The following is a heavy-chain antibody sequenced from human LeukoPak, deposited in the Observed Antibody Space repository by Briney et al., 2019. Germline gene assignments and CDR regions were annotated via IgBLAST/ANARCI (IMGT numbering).Heavy chain of an antibody. CDR3: ARELAA. Sequence: GRSLRLSCEAAGFAFSSYSMHWVRQAPGKGLEWVAAIWPDGSNKYYANSVKGRFTISRYNSKNTLYLQMNSLRGDDTAIYYCARELAAWGQGTLVTVSS. CDR1: GFAFSSYS. V-gene: IGHV3-33*01. CDR2: IWPDGSNK. J-gene: IGHJ4*02. D-gene: IGHD6-13*01.